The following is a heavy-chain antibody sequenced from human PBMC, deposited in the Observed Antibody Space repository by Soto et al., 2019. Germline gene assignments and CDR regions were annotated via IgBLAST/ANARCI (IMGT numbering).Heavy chain of an antibody. V-gene: IGHV5-51*01. Sequence: YWKGAGYGVTVDFGGCRLHLPGKGLEWMGIIYPGDSDTRYSPSFQGQVTISSDKSINTAYLQWSSLKASDTAMYYCARYTSGNDCNSVAPLEYWGQGTLVNVSS. CDR2: IYPGDSDT. J-gene: IGHJ4*02. CDR3: ARYTSGNDCNSVAPLEY. CDR1: GYGVTVDF. D-gene: IGHD2-21*02.